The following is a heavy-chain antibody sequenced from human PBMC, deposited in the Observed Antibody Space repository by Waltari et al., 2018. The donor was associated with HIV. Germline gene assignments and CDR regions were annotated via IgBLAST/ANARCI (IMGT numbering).Heavy chain of an antibody. J-gene: IGHJ3*02. CDR1: GASISSGGYQ. CDR2: IHSGGST. Sequence: QVQLQESGPGLVKPSQTLSLTCSVSGASISSGGYQWTWIRQHPGKGLELLGYIHSGGSTYYNPALKRLIVISMDTPTNQVSLRLRSVTAADTAVYYCARGMRWGTTLSGGAFDIWGQGTMVAVSS. V-gene: IGHV4-31*01. D-gene: IGHD1-1*01. CDR3: ARGMRWGTTLSGGAFDI.